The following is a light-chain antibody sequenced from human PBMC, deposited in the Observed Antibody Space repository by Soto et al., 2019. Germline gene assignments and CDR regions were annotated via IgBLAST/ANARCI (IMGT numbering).Light chain of an antibody. J-gene: IGKJ5*01. V-gene: IGKV1-39*01. CDR3: QQGYSSPAT. Sequence: DIQMTQSPSLLSAFVAGCVSITCRASQNIGEHLNWYQQKAGKAPQFLIYGASTLQSGVPSRFTGSGSGTDFALTINSLQAQDIARYYCQQGYSSPATFGQGTRLEIK. CDR2: GAS. CDR1: QNIGEH.